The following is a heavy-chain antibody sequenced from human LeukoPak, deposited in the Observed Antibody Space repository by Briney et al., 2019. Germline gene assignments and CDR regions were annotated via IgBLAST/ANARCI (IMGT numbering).Heavy chain of an antibody. Sequence: PSKTVSLTCTVTGGSINGSGWGWIRQPPGKGLYWIGTIHHSGRPFYNPSLHTRVATSIDTAKKQFALTLSSVTDADTAVYYCARHGGANWFDHWGQGALVTVSS. CDR2: IHHSGRP. V-gene: IGHV4-39*01. J-gene: IGHJ5*02. CDR1: GGSINGSG. D-gene: IGHD3-16*01. CDR3: ARHGGANWFDH.